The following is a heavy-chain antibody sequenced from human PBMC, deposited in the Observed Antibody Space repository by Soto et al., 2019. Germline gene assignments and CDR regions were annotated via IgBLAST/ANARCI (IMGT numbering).Heavy chain of an antibody. CDR2: LSGSGGGT. CDR1: GFTFSSYA. D-gene: IGHD6-6*01. Sequence: EVQLLESGGGLVQPGGSLRLSCAASGFTFSSYAMSWVRQAPGKGLEWVSALSGSGGGTYYADSVKGRFTISSDNSKITLYLQMNSLRAEDTAVYYCAKDPRDSSIAAPKASFDPWGQGTLVTVSS. J-gene: IGHJ5*02. V-gene: IGHV3-23*01. CDR3: AKDPRDSSIAAPKASFDP.